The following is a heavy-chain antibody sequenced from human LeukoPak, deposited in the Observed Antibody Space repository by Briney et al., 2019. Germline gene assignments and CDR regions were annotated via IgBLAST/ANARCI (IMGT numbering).Heavy chain of an antibody. CDR2: INPNNGST. CDR3: AREGCTGGTCYSPPY. Sequence: ASVKVSCKASGYTFSDYYIHWVRQAPGQGLEWMGRINPNNGSTDYAQKFQDRVTMTRDTSISTAYMELSRLKSDDTAVYYCAREGCTGGTCYSPPYWGQGTLVTVSS. D-gene: IGHD2-15*01. CDR1: GYTFSDYY. V-gene: IGHV1-2*02. J-gene: IGHJ4*02.